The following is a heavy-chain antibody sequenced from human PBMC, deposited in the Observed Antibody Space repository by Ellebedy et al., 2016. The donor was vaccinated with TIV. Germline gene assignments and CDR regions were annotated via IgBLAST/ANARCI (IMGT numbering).Heavy chain of an antibody. J-gene: IGHJ6*02. D-gene: IGHD3-9*01. CDR3: AKEAYDILTGSQMNGMDV. V-gene: IGHV3-30*02. CDR2: ISYDGSNK. CDR1: GFTFSDYG. Sequence: GESLKISCAASGFTFSDYGMHWVRQAPGKGLEWLAFISYDGSNKYYADSVKGRFTISRDSSKNTLYLQMNSLRAEDTAMYYCAKEAYDILTGSQMNGMDVWGQGTTVTVSS.